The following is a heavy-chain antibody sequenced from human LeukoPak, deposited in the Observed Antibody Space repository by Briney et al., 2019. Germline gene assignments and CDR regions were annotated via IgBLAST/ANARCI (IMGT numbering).Heavy chain of an antibody. CDR2: INRSGST. Sequence: PSETLSLTCAVYGGSFSGYYWSWIRQPPGKGLEWIGEINRSGSTNYNPSLKSRVTISVDTSKNQFSLKLSSVTAADTAVYYCARVRYFTIFGVVPRTYYFDYWGQGTLVTVSS. CDR1: GGSFSGYY. V-gene: IGHV4-34*01. J-gene: IGHJ4*02. D-gene: IGHD3-3*01. CDR3: ARVRYFTIFGVVPRTYYFDY.